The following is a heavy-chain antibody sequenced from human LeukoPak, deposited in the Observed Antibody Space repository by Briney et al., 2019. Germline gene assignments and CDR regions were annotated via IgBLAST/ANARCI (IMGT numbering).Heavy chain of an antibody. J-gene: IGHJ4*02. D-gene: IGHD4-17*01. CDR2: IYPGDSDI. V-gene: IGHV5-51*01. CDR3: ARLSREHTVTGGFDY. Sequence: GESLKISCKSSGYSFTSYWIGWVRQMPGKGLEWVGIIYPGDSDITMNPSFQGHVSISADKSISTAYLQWSSLKASDSAMYFCARLSREHTVTGGFDYWGQGTLVTVSS. CDR1: GYSFTSYW.